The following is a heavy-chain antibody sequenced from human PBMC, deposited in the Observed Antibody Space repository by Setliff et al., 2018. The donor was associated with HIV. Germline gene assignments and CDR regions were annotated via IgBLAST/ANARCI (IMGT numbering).Heavy chain of an antibody. Sequence: LRLSCAASGFSFSNAWMDWLRQAPGKGLEWVANIEQDGREQNYVDSVKGRFTISRDNAKNSLYLQMNSLRAEDTAVYYCARVRCGSTDCHWGPGTLVTVSS. J-gene: IGHJ4*02. D-gene: IGHD2-2*01. CDR3: ARVRCGSTDCH. CDR1: GFSFSNAW. V-gene: IGHV3-7*03. CDR2: IEQDGREQ.